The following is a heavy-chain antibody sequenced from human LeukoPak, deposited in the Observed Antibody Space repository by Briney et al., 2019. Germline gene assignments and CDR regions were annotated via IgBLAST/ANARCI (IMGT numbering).Heavy chain of an antibody. CDR1: RYTFTSYD. CDR2: MNPNSGNT. Sequence: ASVKVSCKASRYTFTSYDINWVRQATGQGLEWMGWMNPNSGNTGYAQKFQGRVTMTRNTSISTAYMELRSLRSEDAAVYYRGRLPILGRAARFGGFDPLGQGTLVTVSS. J-gene: IGHJ5*02. V-gene: IGHV1-8*01. CDR3: GRLPILGRAARFGGFDP. D-gene: IGHD6-13*01.